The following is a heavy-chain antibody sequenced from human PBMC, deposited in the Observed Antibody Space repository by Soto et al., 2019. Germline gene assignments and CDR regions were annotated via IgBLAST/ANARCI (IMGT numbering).Heavy chain of an antibody. J-gene: IGHJ5*02. CDR3: AKDQTMIVVVTFNWFDP. Sequence: GGSLRLSCAASGFTFSSYAMSWVRQAPGKGLEWVSAISGSGGSTYYADSVKGRFTISRDNSKNTLYLQMNSLRAEDTAVYYCAKDQTMIVVVTFNWFDPWGQGTLVTVSS. D-gene: IGHD3-22*01. CDR2: ISGSGGST. V-gene: IGHV3-23*01. CDR1: GFTFSSYA.